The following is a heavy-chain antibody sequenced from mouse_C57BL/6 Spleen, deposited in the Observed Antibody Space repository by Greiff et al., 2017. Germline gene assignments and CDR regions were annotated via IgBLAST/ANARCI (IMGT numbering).Heavy chain of an antibody. D-gene: IGHD3-1*01. J-gene: IGHJ3*01. CDR2: IYPGDGDT. Sequence: VQLQQSGPELVKPGASVKISCKASGYAFSSSWMNWVKRRPGKGLEWIGRIYPGDGDTNYNGKFKGKATLTADKSSSTAYMQLSSLTSEDSAVYFCARSGDPAWFAYWGQGTLVTVSA. CDR3: ARSGDPAWFAY. CDR1: GYAFSSSW. V-gene: IGHV1-82*01.